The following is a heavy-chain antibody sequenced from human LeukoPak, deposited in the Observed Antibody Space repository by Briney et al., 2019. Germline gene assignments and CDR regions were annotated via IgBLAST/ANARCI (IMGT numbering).Heavy chain of an antibody. CDR2: IYYSGST. J-gene: IGHJ4*02. D-gene: IGHD3-22*01. CDR3: ARGIVVVANFDY. CDR1: GGSISSGGYY. V-gene: IGHV4-31*03. Sequence: SETLSLICTVSGGSISSGGYYWSWIRQHPGKGMEWIGYIYYSGSTYYNPSLKSRVTISVDTSKNQFSLKLSSVTAADTAVYYCARGIVVVANFDYWGQGTLVTVSS.